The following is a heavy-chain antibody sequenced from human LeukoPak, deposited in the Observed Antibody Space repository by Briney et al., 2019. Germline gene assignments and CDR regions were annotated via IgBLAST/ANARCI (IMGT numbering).Heavy chain of an antibody. J-gene: IGHJ6*02. V-gene: IGHV1-8*01. Sequence: ASVKVSCKASGYTSTSYDINWVRQATGQGLEWMGWMNPNSGNTGYAQKFQGRVTMTRNTSISTAYMELSSLRSEDTAVYYCARVRPLLDTAMVTYYYYYGMDVWGQGTTVTVSS. CDR3: ARVRPLLDTAMVTYYYYYGMDV. CDR2: MNPNSGNT. D-gene: IGHD5-18*01. CDR1: GYTSTSYD.